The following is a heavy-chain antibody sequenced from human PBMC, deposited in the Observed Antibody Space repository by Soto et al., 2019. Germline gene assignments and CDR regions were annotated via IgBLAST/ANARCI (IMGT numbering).Heavy chain of an antibody. CDR2: INAGNGNT. CDR3: ARSAPPIDY. V-gene: IGHV1-3*01. CDR1: GYTFTSYA. Sequence: QVQLVQSGAEVKKPGASVKVSCKASGYTFTSYARHWVRQAPGQRLEWMGWINAGNGNTKQSQKFQGRVTITRDTSASTAYMELGCLRSEDTAVYYCARSAPPIDYWGQGTLVTVSS. J-gene: IGHJ4*02.